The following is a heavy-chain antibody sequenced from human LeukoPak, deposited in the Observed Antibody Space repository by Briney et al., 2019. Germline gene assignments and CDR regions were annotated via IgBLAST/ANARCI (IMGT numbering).Heavy chain of an antibody. Sequence: SVKVSCKASGFTFTSSAVQWVRQARGQRLEWIGWIVVGSGNTNYAQKFQERVTITRDMSTSTAYMELSSLRSEDTAVYYCARRYSSGWYPRRYYYYGMDVWGQGTTVTVSS. J-gene: IGHJ6*02. CDR3: ARRYSSGWYPRRYYYYGMDV. V-gene: IGHV1-58*01. CDR1: GFTFTSSA. CDR2: IVVGSGNT. D-gene: IGHD6-19*01.